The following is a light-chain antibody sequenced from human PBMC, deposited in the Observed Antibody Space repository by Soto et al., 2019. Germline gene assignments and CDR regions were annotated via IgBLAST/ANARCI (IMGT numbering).Light chain of an antibody. CDR3: QHRGDWPLFS. CDR2: AAS. V-gene: IGKV3-11*01. CDR1: QSVSSS. J-gene: IGKJ3*01. Sequence: EIVLTQSPATLSLSPGERATLSCRASQSVSSSLAWYQQKPGQAPRLLIYAASNRATGIPARFSGSGSGTYFTLTISSLEPEDFAVYYCQHRGDWPLFSFGPGTKVDIK.